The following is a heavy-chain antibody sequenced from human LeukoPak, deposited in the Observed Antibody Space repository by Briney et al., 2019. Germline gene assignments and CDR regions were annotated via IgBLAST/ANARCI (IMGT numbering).Heavy chain of an antibody. J-gene: IGHJ4*02. D-gene: IGHD1-7*01. V-gene: IGHV1-2*02. CDR3: ARADWNFSGY. CDR2: INPNSGAT. Sequence: WMGWINPNSGATNYAQKFQGRVTMTTDTSISTAYMELSRLRSDDTAVYYCARADWNFSGYWGQGTLVTVSS.